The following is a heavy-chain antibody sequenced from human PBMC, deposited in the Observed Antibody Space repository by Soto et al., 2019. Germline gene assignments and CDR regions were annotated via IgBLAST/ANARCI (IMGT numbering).Heavy chain of an antibody. V-gene: IGHV4-59*01. CDR3: VRAAGF. Sequence: ASETLSLTCTVSGGSISGYYWNWIRQPPGKGLEWIGSIFNTGNTNYNPSLKSRVTISLDTSKNQFSLKLSSVTAADTAIYYCVRAAGFWGQGILVTVSS. D-gene: IGHD6-19*01. J-gene: IGHJ4*02. CDR2: IFNTGNT. CDR1: GGSISGYY.